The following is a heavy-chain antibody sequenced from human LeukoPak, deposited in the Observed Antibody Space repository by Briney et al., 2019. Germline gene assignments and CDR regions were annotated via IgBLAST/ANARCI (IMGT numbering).Heavy chain of an antibody. Sequence: ASVKVSCKASGYTFTSYYMHWVRQAPGQGLEWMGIINPSGGSTSYAQKFQGRVTMTRDTSTSTVYMELSSLRSEDTAVYYCASLYCSSTSCYSGTDVWGQGTTVTVSS. CDR3: ASLYCSSTSCYSGTDV. CDR2: INPSGGST. CDR1: GYTFTSYY. D-gene: IGHD2-2*02. V-gene: IGHV1-46*01. J-gene: IGHJ6*02.